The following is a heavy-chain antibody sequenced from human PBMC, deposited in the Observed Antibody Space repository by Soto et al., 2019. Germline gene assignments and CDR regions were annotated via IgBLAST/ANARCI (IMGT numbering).Heavy chain of an antibody. V-gene: IGHV1-18*04. CDR1: GYTFTSYG. CDR3: ARNYCTNGVCYKGGGLGY. D-gene: IGHD2-8*01. J-gene: IGHJ4*02. Sequence: QVQLVQSGAEVKKPGASVKVSCKASGYTFTSYGISWVRQAPGQGLEWMGWISAYNGNTNYAQKRQGRVTMTTDPSTSTAYMELRSLRSDDTAVYYCARNYCTNGVCYKGGGLGYWGQGTLVTVSS. CDR2: ISAYNGNT.